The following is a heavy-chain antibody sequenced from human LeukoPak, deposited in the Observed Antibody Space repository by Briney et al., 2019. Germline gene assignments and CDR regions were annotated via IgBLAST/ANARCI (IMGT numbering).Heavy chain of an antibody. J-gene: IGHJ3*01. D-gene: IGHD1-14*01. Sequence: GGSLRLSCAASGFTVSNNYINWGRQAPGKGLEWVSVIYSGGSTYYADSVKGRFTISRDSSKNTLYLQMSSLRAEDTAVYYCARDGSGAYGNRGIFDLWGQGTMVTVSS. CDR2: IYSGGST. V-gene: IGHV3-53*01. CDR1: GFTVSNNY. CDR3: ARDGSGAYGNRGIFDL.